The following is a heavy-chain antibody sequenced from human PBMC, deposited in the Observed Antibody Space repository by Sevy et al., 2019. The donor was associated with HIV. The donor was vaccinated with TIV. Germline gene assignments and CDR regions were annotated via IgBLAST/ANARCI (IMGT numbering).Heavy chain of an antibody. CDR1: GGSFSGYY. CDR3: ARDKGITIFGVVTTYYYYGMDV. V-gene: IGHV4-34*01. J-gene: IGHJ6*02. Sequence: SETLSLTCAVYGGSFSGYYWSWIRQPPGKGLEWIGEINHSGSTNYNPSLKSRVTISVDTSKNQFPLKLSSVTAADTAVYYCARDKGITIFGVVTTYYYYGMDVWGQGTTVTVSS. CDR2: INHSGST. D-gene: IGHD3-3*01.